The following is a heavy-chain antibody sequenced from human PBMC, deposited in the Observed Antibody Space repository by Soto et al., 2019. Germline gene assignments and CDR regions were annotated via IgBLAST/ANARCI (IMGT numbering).Heavy chain of an antibody. Sequence: ASVKVSRKASGYTFTSYYMHWVRQAPGQGLEWMGIINPSGGSTSYAQKFQGRVTMTRDTSTSTVYMELSSLRSEDTAVYYCARGLKSLRSNIVVPFYWGQGSLVTVSS. V-gene: IGHV1-46*03. CDR2: INPSGGST. CDR3: ARGLKSLRSNIVVPFY. D-gene: IGHD5-12*01. J-gene: IGHJ4*02. CDR1: GYTFTSYY.